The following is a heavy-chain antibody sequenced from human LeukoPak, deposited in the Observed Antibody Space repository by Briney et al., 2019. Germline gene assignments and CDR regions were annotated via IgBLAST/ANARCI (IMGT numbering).Heavy chain of an antibody. J-gene: IGHJ4*02. CDR2: IYYSGST. V-gene: IGHV4-39*07. D-gene: IGHD6-13*01. CDR1: GGSISSGSYY. CDR3: ARVSSMAAAAC. Sequence: ASETLSLTCTVSGGSISSGSYYWGWIRQPPGKRLEWIGTIYYSGSTYYNLSLTSRVTISLDTSKNQFSLNLSSVTAADTAVYYCARVSSMAAAACWGQGTLVTVSS.